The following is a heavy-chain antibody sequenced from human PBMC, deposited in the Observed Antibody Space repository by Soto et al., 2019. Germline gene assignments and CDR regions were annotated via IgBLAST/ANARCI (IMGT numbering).Heavy chain of an antibody. CDR3: AYETPSSSSYYYYGMDV. CDR2: INPNSGGT. Sequence: ASVKVSCKASGYTFTCYYMHRVRQAPGQGLEWMGWINPNSGGTNYAQKFQGRVTMTRDTSISTAYMELSRLRSDDTAVYYCAYETPSSSSYYYYGMDVWGQGTTVTVSS. D-gene: IGHD6-6*01. J-gene: IGHJ6*02. CDR1: GYTFTCYY. V-gene: IGHV1-2*02.